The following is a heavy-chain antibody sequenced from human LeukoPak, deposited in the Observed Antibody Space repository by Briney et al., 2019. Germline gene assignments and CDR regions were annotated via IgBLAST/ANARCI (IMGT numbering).Heavy chain of an antibody. V-gene: IGHV4-38-2*02. CDR3: ARRGVVPAARRQFDY. D-gene: IGHD2-2*01. CDR1: GYSISSGYY. J-gene: IGHJ4*02. Sequence: PSETLSLTCTVSGYSISSGYYWCCIRQPPGKGVWWSGTIYHIEKTTYKPSIKGRVTISVDTSKNQFSLKLNSVTAAVTAVYYCARRGVVPAARRQFDYWGQGTLVTVSS. CDR2: IYHIEKT.